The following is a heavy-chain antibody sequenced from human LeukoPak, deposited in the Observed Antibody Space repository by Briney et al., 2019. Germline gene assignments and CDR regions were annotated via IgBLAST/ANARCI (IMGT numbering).Heavy chain of an antibody. Sequence: SVKVSCKASGGTFSSYAISWVRQAPGQGLEWMGGITPIFGTANYAQKFQGRVTITTDESTSTAYMELSSLRSEDTAVYYCARDNYAGANWFDPWGQGTLVTVSS. CDR1: GGTFSSYA. CDR2: ITPIFGTA. J-gene: IGHJ5*02. V-gene: IGHV1-69*05. D-gene: IGHD1-7*01. CDR3: ARDNYAGANWFDP.